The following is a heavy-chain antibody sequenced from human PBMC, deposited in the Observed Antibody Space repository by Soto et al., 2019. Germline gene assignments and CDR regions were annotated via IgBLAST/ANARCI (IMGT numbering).Heavy chain of an antibody. J-gene: IGHJ5*02. CDR1: GGSISSGFYS. D-gene: IGHD2-21*02. V-gene: IGHV4-30-2*01. CDR3: ARGSDGVWNWFDP. CDR2: IYNSGNT. Sequence: SEILSLTCAVSGGSISSGFYSWSWIRQPPGQGLEWIGYIYNSGNTYYNPSPMSRVTISVDRSQNHFSLKLTSVTAADTAVYYCARGSDGVWNWFDPWGQGTQVTVSS.